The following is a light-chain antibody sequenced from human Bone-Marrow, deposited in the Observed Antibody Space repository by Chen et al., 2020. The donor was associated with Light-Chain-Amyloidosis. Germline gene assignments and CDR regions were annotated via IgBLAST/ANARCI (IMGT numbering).Light chain of an antibody. V-gene: IGLV6-57*01. CDR3: QSYQGSSQGV. CDR2: EYD. CDR1: SGSIATNY. J-gene: IGLJ3*02. Sequence: NFMLTQPHSVSESPGQTVIISCTRSSGSIATNYVQWYQQRPGSSPTTVIYEYDQRPSGVPDRFSVAIDRSSNSASLTMSGLKTEDEADYYCQSYQGSSQGVFGGGTKLTVL.